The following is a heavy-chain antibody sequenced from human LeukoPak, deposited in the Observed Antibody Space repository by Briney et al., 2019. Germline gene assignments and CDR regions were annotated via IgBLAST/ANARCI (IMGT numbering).Heavy chain of an antibody. J-gene: IGHJ5*02. CDR3: VTQGPARSRGHDCYRASS. V-gene: IGHV3-9*01. CDR2: LSYNSGNI. Sequence: GGSLRLSCAASGFTFDDYNMHWVRQAPGKGLDWVSGLSYNSGNIGYADSVKGRFTISRDNAKNSLYLQMNSLRAEDTALYYCVTQGPARSRGHDCYRASSWGQGALVTVAS. D-gene: IGHD2-21*02. CDR1: GFTFDDYN.